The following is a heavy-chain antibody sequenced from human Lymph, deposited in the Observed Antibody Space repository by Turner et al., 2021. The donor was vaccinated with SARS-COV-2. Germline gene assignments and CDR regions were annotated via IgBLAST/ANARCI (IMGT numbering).Heavy chain of an antibody. CDR3: ARYGSGGYFYYGLDV. V-gene: IGHV3-30*04. CDR2: ISYDGSNK. D-gene: IGHD3-10*01. CDR1: GFTFSTYA. J-gene: IGHJ6*02. Sequence: QVQLVESGGGGVQPGSSLRLSCAASGFTFSTYAIHWVRQAAGKGLEWVAVISYDGSNKYYADSVKGRFTISRDNSKNTLYLQMNSLRAEDTAVYYCARYGSGGYFYYGLDVWGQGTTVTVSS.